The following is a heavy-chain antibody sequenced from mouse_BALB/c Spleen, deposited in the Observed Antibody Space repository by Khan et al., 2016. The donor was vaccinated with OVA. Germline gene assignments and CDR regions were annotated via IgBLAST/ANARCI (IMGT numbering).Heavy chain of an antibody. D-gene: IGHD2-3*01. CDR3: ARQPGYYEGSAMDY. V-gene: IGHV5-6*01. J-gene: IGHJ4*01. CDR2: ISSGGSYT. Sequence: EVELVESGGDLVKPGGSLKLSCAASGFTFSSYGMSWVRQTPDKRLEWVAAISSGGSYTYYPDSLKGRFTISRDNAKKTLYLHMSSLKSEETAMYYCARQPGYYEGSAMDYWGQGTSGTVSS. CDR1: GFTFSSYG.